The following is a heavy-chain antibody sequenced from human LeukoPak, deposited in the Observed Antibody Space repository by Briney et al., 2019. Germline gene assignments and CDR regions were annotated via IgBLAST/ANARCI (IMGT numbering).Heavy chain of an antibody. V-gene: IGHV4-4*02. CDR2: IYHSGST. CDR3: ARELGGSGKYYGDP. Sequence: SGTLSLTCAVSGGSISSSNWWSWVRQPPGKGLEWIGEIYHSGSTNYNPSLKSRVTISVDTSKNQFSLKLSSVTAANTALYYCARELGGSGKYYGDPWGQGTLVTVSS. CDR1: GGSISSSNW. D-gene: IGHD3-10*01. J-gene: IGHJ5*02.